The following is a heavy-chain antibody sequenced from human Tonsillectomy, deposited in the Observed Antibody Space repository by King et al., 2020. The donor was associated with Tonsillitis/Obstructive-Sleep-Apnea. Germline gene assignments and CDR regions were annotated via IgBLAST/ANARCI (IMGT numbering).Heavy chain of an antibody. Sequence: QLVQSGAEVKKPGASVKVSCKASGYTFTSYYIHCVRQAPGQGLEWMGIINPSGGSTSYAQKFQGRVTMTRETSTSTVYMELSSLRSEETAVYYCARDGSVATRPLDYWGQGTLVTVSS. J-gene: IGHJ4*02. D-gene: IGHD6-6*01. CDR1: GYTFTSYY. CDR3: ARDGSVATRPLDY. V-gene: IGHV1-46*01. CDR2: INPSGGST.